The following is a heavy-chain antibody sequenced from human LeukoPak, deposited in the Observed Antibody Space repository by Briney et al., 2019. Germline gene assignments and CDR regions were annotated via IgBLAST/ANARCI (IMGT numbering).Heavy chain of an antibody. V-gene: IGHV3-23*01. Sequence: PGRSLRLSCAAFGFTFSSYAMSWVRQAPGKGLEWVSAITGSDGSTYYADSVKGRFTISRDNSKNTLYLQMNSLRAEDTAVYYCATHTSGYYSIDYWGQGTLVTVSS. CDR1: GFTFSSYA. D-gene: IGHD3-22*01. CDR2: ITGSDGST. J-gene: IGHJ4*02. CDR3: ATHTSGYYSIDY.